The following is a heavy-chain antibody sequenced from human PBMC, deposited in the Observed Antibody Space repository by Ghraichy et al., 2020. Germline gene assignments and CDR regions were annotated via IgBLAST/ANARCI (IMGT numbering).Heavy chain of an antibody. V-gene: IGHV3-23*01. Sequence: GGSLRLSCAASGFTFSSYAMSWVRRAPGKGLEWVSGISGSGGSTYYADSVKGRFTISRDNSKNTLYLQMNSLRAEDTAVYYCAKEGCTGTSCYGAEYFQHWGQGTLVTVSS. D-gene: IGHD2-2*01. CDR1: GFTFSSYA. CDR2: ISGSGGST. J-gene: IGHJ1*01. CDR3: AKEGCTGTSCYGAEYFQH.